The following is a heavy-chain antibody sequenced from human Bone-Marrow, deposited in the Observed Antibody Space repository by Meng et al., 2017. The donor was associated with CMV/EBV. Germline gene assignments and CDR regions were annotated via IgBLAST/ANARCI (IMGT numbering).Heavy chain of an antibody. D-gene: IGHD3-22*01. Sequence: SVKVSCKASGYTFTSYDINWVRQATGQGLEWMGRIIPILGIANYAQKFQGRVTITADKSTSTAYMELSSLRSEDTAVYYCARDMGYYYDSSGSDLDYYYGMDVWGQGTTVTVSS. J-gene: IGHJ6*02. V-gene: IGHV1-69*04. CDR1: GYTFTSYD. CDR3: ARDMGYYYDSSGSDLDYYYGMDV. CDR2: IIPILGIA.